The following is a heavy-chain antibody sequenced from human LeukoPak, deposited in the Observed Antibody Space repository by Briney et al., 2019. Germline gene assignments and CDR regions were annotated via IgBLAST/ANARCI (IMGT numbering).Heavy chain of an antibody. D-gene: IGHD2-21*02. J-gene: IGHJ4*02. Sequence: PGGSLRLSCATSGFPFSSYAMTWVRQAPGKGLEWVSTLYGGGNTYYADSVKGRFTISRDNSKNTLYLQMNSLRAEDTAVYYCARGLSGSGSDCCPFKYWGQGILVTVSS. CDR3: ARGLSGSGSDCCPFKY. CDR2: LYGGGNT. V-gene: IGHV3-66*01. CDR1: GFPFSSYA.